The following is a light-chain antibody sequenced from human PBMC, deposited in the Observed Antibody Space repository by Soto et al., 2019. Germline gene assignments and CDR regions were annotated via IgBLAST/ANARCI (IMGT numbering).Light chain of an antibody. CDR1: QSVGGS. CDR3: QQYRNWPRT. CDR2: GAS. J-gene: IGKJ1*01. V-gene: IGKV3-15*01. Sequence: EIVMTQSPATLSVSPGVRATLSCRASQSVGGSLAWYQQKPGQAPGLLIYGASTRATGVPARFSGSGSGTEFTLTSSSLQSEDFGVYSCQQYRNWPRTFGQGTKVEIK.